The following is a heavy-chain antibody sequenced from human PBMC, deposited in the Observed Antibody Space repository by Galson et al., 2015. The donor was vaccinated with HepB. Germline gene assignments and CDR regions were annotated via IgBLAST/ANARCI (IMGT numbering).Heavy chain of an antibody. J-gene: IGHJ5*02. CDR2: FDPEDGET. CDR1: GNSLTELS. Sequence: SVKVSCKVSGNSLTELSMLWVRQAPGKGLEWMGGFDPEDGETIYAQKFQGRLTMTEDTSTDTAYMELSSLRSEDTAVYYCATVSITMILSAGAWFDPWGQGTLVTVSS. CDR3: ATVSITMILSAGAWFDP. V-gene: IGHV1-24*01. D-gene: IGHD3-22*01.